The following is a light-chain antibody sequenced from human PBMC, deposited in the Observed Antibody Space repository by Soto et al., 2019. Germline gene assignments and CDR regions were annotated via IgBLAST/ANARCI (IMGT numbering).Light chain of an antibody. CDR2: GNS. Sequence: QSVLTQPPSVSGAPGQRVTISCTGSSSNIGAGYDVHWYQQLPGTAPKLLIYGNSNRPSGVPDRFSGSKSGTSGSLAITGLQAEDEADYYCQSYDSSLSGVFGGGTKVTVL. CDR3: QSYDSSLSGV. CDR1: SSNIGAGYD. V-gene: IGLV1-40*01. J-gene: IGLJ3*02.